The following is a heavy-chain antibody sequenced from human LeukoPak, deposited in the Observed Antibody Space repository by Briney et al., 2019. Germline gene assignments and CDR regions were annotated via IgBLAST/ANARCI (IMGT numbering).Heavy chain of an antibody. D-gene: IGHD3-9*01. J-gene: IGHJ4*02. CDR3: AKEQLELRYFDWLFLDY. CDR2: ISYDGSNK. CDR1: GFTFSSYG. V-gene: IGHV3-30*18. Sequence: GGSLRLSCAASGFTFSSYGRHWVRQAPGKGLEWVADISYDGSNKYYADSVKGRFTISRDNSKNTLYLQMNSLRAEDTAVYYCAKEQLELRYFDWLFLDYWGQGTLVTVSS.